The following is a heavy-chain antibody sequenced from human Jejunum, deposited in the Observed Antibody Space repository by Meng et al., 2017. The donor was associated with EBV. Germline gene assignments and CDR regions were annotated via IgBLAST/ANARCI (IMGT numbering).Heavy chain of an antibody. Sequence: QVQLVQSGAEVKKPGSSVKVSCKASGFTFTNYDINWVRQASGQGLEWMGWMNPSNGKTGYAQKFQGRVTMTRDASTSTAYMELSSLRSDDTAVYFCARGAQPIDLWGQGTLVTGSS. D-gene: IGHD3-3*01. V-gene: IGHV1-8*01. CDR3: ARGAQPIDL. J-gene: IGHJ5*02. CDR1: GFTFTNYD. CDR2: MNPSNGKT.